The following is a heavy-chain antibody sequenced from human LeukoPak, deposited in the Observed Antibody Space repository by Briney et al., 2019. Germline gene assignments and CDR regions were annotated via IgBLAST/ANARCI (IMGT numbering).Heavy chain of an antibody. CDR3: ARDRNEGYYYDSSGYPSFDS. J-gene: IGHJ4*02. CDR2: IIPILGIA. Sequence: GASVKVSCKASGGTFSSYTISWVRQAPGQGLEWMGRIIPILGIANYAQKFQGRVTITADKSTSTAYMELSSLRSEDTAVYYCARDRNEGYYYDSSGYPSFDSWGQGTLVTVSS. V-gene: IGHV1-69*04. D-gene: IGHD3-22*01. CDR1: GGTFSSYT.